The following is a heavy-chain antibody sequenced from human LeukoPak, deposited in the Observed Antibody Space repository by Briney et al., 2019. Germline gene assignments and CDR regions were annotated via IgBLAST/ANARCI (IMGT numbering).Heavy chain of an antibody. D-gene: IGHD3-10*01. CDR2: INTNTGNP. CDR3: AREVDGSGSCMDYYGMDV. Sequence: ASVKVSCKASGYTFTSYAMNWVRQAPGQGLEWMGWINTNTGNPTYAQGFTGRFVFSLDTSVSTAYLQISSLKAEDTAVYYCAREVDGSGSCMDYYGMDVWGQGTTVTVSS. CDR1: GYTFTSYA. V-gene: IGHV7-4-1*02. J-gene: IGHJ6*02.